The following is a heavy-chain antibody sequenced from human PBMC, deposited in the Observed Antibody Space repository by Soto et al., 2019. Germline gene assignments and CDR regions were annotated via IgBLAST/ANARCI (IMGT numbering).Heavy chain of an antibody. V-gene: IGHV5-10-1*01. J-gene: IGHJ6*02. CDR3: ARPRLHYDFWSAYSAKDYGMDV. D-gene: IGHD3-3*01. CDR1: GYSFTSYW. Sequence: PGESLKISCKGSGYSFTSYWISWVRQMPGKGLEWMGRIDPSDSYTNYSPSFQGHVTISADKSISTAYLQWSSLKASDTAMYYCARPRLHYDFWSAYSAKDYGMDVWGQGTTVTVSS. CDR2: IDPSDSYT.